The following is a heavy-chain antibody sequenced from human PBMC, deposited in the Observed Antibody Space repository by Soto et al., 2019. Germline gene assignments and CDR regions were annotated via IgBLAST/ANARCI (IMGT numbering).Heavy chain of an antibody. CDR2: IWYDGSNK. J-gene: IGHJ4*02. CDR1: GFTFSSYG. Sequence: GGSLRLSCAASGFTFSSYGMHWVRQAPGKGPEWVAVIWYDGSNKYYADSVKGRFTISRDNSKNTLYLQMNSLRAEDTAVYYCAREYCSGGSCYPYYFDYWGQGTLVTVSS. CDR3: AREYCSGGSCYPYYFDY. V-gene: IGHV3-33*01. D-gene: IGHD2-15*01.